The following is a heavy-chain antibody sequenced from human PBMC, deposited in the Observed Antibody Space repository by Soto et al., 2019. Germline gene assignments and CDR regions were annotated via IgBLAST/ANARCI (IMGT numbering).Heavy chain of an antibody. CDR2: IIPIFGTA. Sequence: QVQLVQSGAEVKKPGSSVTVSCKASVGTFSSYTISWVRQAPGQGLEWMGGIIPIFGTANYAPKFQGRVTSTADESTITAYMELSSLRSEDTALYYCASGNHSWLQLWYFELWGRGTLVTVSS. J-gene: IGHJ2*01. CDR3: ASGNHSWLQLWYFEL. CDR1: VGTFSSYT. D-gene: IGHD5-12*01. V-gene: IGHV1-69*12.